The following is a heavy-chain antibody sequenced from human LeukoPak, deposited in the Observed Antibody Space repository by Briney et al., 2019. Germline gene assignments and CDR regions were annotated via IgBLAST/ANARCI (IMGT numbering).Heavy chain of an antibody. J-gene: IGHJ6*03. CDR3: AKQRGALRENYYMDV. V-gene: IGHV3-23*01. CDR2: NAGSSSR. Sequence: GGSLRLSCLASGFSFSNYAMSWVRQAPGKGLEWVSNAGSSSRLYGDSVRGRFSVSRDNSKNTLYLQMNSLRADDTAVYYCAKQRGALRENYYMDVWGKGTTVTVSS. CDR1: GFSFSNYA.